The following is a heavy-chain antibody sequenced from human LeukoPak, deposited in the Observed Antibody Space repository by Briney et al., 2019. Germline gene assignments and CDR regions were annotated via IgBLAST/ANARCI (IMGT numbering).Heavy chain of an antibody. Sequence: GGSLRLSCAASGFTFTKYAMSWVRQAPGEGLEWVSAISGDGGSAYYGDSVKGRFTISRDNSKNTLWLQMNSLRADDTAVYYCAKDYNNYFDPWGQGTLVTVSS. J-gene: IGHJ5*02. V-gene: IGHV3-23*01. CDR3: AKDYNNYFDP. CDR2: ISGDGGSA. CDR1: GFTFTKYA.